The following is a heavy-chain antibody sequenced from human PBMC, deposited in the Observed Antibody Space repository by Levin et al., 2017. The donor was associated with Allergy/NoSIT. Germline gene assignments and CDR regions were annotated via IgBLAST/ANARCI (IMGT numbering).Heavy chain of an antibody. V-gene: IGHV1-69*13. CDR1: GGTFSSYA. CDR2: IIPIFGTA. D-gene: IGHD3-22*01. Sequence: EASVKVSCKASGGTFSSYAISWVRQAPGQGLEWMGGIIPIFGTANYAQKFQGRVTITADESTSTAYMELSSLRSEDTAVYYCARGPHIRNSSGYYGFDYWGQGTLVTVSS. J-gene: IGHJ4*02. CDR3: ARGPHIRNSSGYYGFDY.